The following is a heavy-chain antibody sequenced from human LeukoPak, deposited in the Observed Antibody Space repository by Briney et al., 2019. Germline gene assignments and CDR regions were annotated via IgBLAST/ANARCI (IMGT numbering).Heavy chain of an antibody. Sequence: PSETLSLTCTVSGGSISRYYWSWIRHPAGRGLEWIRRISPSGSASGTISYNPSLERRVTMSVDTSKNVFSLKLSSVTAADAALLCCTRSVAWNELFDSWGQGTLVTVSS. CDR3: TRSVAWNELFDS. CDR1: GGSISRYY. CDR2: ISPSGSASGTI. J-gene: IGHJ4*02. D-gene: IGHD1-1*01. V-gene: IGHV4-4*07.